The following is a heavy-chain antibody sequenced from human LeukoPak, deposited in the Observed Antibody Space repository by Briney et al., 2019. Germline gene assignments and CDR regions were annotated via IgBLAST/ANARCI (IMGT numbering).Heavy chain of an antibody. D-gene: IGHD2-15*01. CDR1: GYTFTAYY. J-gene: IGHJ3*02. Sequence: ASVMVSCKASGYTFTAYYVHWVRQAPGQGLEWIGWINPNTGDTNYAQKVQGRLTMTTDTSTSTAYMELRSLRSDDTAVYYCAREGSSYCSGDSCYGDAFDIWGQGTMVTVSS. CDR2: INPNTGDT. CDR3: AREGSSYCSGDSCYGDAFDI. V-gene: IGHV1-2*02.